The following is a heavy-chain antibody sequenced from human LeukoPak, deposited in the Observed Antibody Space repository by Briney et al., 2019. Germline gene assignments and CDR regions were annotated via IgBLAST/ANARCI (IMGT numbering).Heavy chain of an antibody. Sequence: SETLSLTCTVSGGSIISSSYYWGWIRQTPGKGLEYIGSIYYSGSTYYSPALKSRVAISVDKSKNHFSLKLSSVTAADTAVYYCARGPPLNLVGSTYFDYWGQGSLVTVSS. D-gene: IGHD1-26*01. CDR3: ARGPPLNLVGSTYFDY. V-gene: IGHV4-39*02. CDR1: GGSIISSSYY. CDR2: IYYSGST. J-gene: IGHJ4*02.